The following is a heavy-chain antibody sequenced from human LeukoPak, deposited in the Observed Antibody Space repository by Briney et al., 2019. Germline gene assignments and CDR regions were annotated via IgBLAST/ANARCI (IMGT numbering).Heavy chain of an antibody. J-gene: IGHJ3*02. CDR1: GFTFSSYS. CDR2: ISSSSSTI. V-gene: IGHV3-48*01. Sequence: GGSLRLSCAASGFTFSSYSMNWVRQAPGKGLEWVSYISSSSSTIYYADSVKGRFTISRDNAKNSLYLQMNSLRAEDTAVYYCARVRARDFWSGYYTGTTTNAFDIWGQGTMVTVSS. CDR3: ARVRARDFWSGYYTGTTTNAFDI. D-gene: IGHD3-3*01.